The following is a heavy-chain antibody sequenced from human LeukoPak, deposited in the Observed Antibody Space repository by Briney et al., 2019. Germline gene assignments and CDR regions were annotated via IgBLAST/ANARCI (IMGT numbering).Heavy chain of an antibody. V-gene: IGHV1-46*01. CDR2: INHSGGST. J-gene: IGHJ5*02. D-gene: IGHD3-10*01. CDR3: ARDRAVGIFYYGSGSHSWFDP. CDR1: GYTFTSYY. Sequence: GSVTVSCKASGYTFTSYYMHWVRQAPGQGIEWMGVINHSGGSTSYAQKFQGRVTMTRDTSTSTVYMELSSLRSEDTAVYYCARDRAVGIFYYGSGSHSWFDPWGQGTLVTVSS.